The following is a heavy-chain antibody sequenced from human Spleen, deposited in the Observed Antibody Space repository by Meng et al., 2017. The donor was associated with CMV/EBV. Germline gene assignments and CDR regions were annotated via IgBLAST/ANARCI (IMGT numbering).Heavy chain of an antibody. J-gene: IGHJ3*02. CDR3: ARARGFLPPRDAFDI. V-gene: IGHV4-39*07. Sequence: SETLSLTCTVSGGSISATGYYWVWIRQPPGKGLEWIGTIYYSGSTYYNPSLKSRVVISVDTSKNQFSLKLSSVTAADTAVYYCARARGFLPPRDAFDIWGQGTMVTVSS. D-gene: IGHD3-3*01. CDR2: IYYSGST. CDR1: GGSISATGYY.